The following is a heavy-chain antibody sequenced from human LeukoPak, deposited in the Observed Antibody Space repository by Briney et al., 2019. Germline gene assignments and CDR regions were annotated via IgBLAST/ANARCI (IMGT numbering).Heavy chain of an antibody. J-gene: IGHJ4*02. CDR2: IGGRDDRT. CDR3: AKDPNPLYDLWSGYK. CDR1: GFTLPGHT. D-gene: IGHD3-3*01. Sequence: GGSLRLSCAASGFTLPGHTMTWLRKAPGKGLEWVSIIGGRDDRTYYADFVKGRFTISRDTSKNILYLQMNNPRAEDTAVYYCAKDPNPLYDLWSGYKWGQGTLVTVSS. V-gene: IGHV3-23*01.